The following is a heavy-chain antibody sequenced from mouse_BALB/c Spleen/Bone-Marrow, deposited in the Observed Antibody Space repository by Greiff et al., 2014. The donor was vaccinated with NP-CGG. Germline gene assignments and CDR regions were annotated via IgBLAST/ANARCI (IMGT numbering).Heavy chain of an antibody. CDR1: GFNIKDTY. V-gene: IGHV14-3*02. D-gene: IGHD3-2*01. Sequence: EVKLQESGAELVKPGASVKLSCTASGFNIKDTYMHWVKQRPEQGLEWIGRIDPANGNTKYDPKFQGKATITADTSSNTAYLQLSSLTSEDTAAYYCATTDSSGVFAYWGQGTLVTVSA. J-gene: IGHJ3*01. CDR3: ATTDSSGVFAY. CDR2: IDPANGNT.